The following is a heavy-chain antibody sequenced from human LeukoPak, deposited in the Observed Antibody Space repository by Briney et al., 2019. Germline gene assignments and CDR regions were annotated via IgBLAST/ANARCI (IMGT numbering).Heavy chain of an antibody. Sequence: GGSLSLSCAATGFTFSSYRMNWVRQATGKGLEWVSSITSSSSYIYYADSVKGRFTISRDNAKNSLYLQMNSLRAEDTAVYYCARHVVAVGFDYWGQGTLVTVSS. CDR1: GFTFSSYR. CDR2: ITSSSSYI. CDR3: ARHVVAVGFDY. V-gene: IGHV3-21*01. J-gene: IGHJ4*02. D-gene: IGHD3-22*01.